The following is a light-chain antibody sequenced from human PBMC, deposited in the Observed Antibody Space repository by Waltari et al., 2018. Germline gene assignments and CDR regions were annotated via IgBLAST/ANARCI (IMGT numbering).Light chain of an antibody. J-gene: IGLJ3*02. Sequence: QSVLTQPPSVSEAPRQRVTISCSGSSSNIGNNTVNWYQQLPGKAPKLLIYYDVLLPSGVSDRCSGSKSGTSASLAISGLQSEDEADYYGAAWDDSLNGWVFGGGTRLTVL. CDR3: AAWDDSLNGWV. V-gene: IGLV1-36*01. CDR1: SSNIGNNT. CDR2: YDV.